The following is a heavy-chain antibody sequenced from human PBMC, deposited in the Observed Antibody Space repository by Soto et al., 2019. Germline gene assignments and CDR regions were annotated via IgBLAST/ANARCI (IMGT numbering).Heavy chain of an antibody. J-gene: IGHJ4*02. D-gene: IGHD6-6*01. CDR1: SGCICSGGSN. CDR2: IYYSGST. Sequence: LSDKCTVCSGCICSGGSNGSWKQQHPGKGLEWIGYIYYSGSTYYNPSLKSRVTISVDTSKNQFSLKLSSVTAADTAVYYCARTEEGPSRPDLAYWGQGTPVPGSA. CDR3: ARTEEGPSRPDLAY. V-gene: IGHV4-31*02.